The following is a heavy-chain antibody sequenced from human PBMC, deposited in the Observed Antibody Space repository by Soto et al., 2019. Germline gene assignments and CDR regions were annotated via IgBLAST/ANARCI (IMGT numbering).Heavy chain of an antibody. CDR3: ARLAYGGNPNYLEY. V-gene: IGHV4-31*03. Sequence: SETLSLTCTVSGGSISTGGYYWSWIRQHPGKGLECIGYSDYSGNTYYNLSLKSRITISVDTSKNQFSLNLSSVTAADTAVYDCARLAYGGNPNYLEYWGQGNLVT. D-gene: IGHD4-17*01. CDR1: GGSISTGGYY. CDR2: SDYSGNT. J-gene: IGHJ4*02.